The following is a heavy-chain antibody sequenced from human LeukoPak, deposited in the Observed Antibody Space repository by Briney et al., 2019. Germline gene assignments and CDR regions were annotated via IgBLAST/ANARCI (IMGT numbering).Heavy chain of an antibody. CDR2: IKKDGSEK. J-gene: IGHJ4*02. D-gene: IGHD2-2*01. CDR3: ARDELWSVVEPALDY. Sequence: GGSLRLSCAASGFTFNNHWMCWVRQAPGKGLEWVANIKKDGSEKFYVDSVKGRFTISRDNAKNSLYLQMNSLRAEDTAEYYCARDELWSVVEPALDYWGQGTLVTVSS. V-gene: IGHV3-7*01. CDR1: GFTFNNHW.